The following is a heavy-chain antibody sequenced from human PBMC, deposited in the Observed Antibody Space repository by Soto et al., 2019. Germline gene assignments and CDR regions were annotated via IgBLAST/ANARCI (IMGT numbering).Heavy chain of an antibody. D-gene: IGHD3-22*01. Sequence: SVKVSCKASGGTFSSYAISWVRQAPGQGLEWMGGIIPIFGTANDAQKFQGRVTITADESTSTAYMELSSLRSEDTAVYYCAEGGGGYYDSSGSSHSNWGQGTLVTVSS. CDR3: AEGGGGYYDSSGSSHSN. CDR1: GGTFSSYA. J-gene: IGHJ4*02. V-gene: IGHV1-69*13. CDR2: IIPIFGTA.